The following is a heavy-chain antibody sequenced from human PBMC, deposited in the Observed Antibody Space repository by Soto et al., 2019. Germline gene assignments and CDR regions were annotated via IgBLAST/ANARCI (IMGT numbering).Heavy chain of an antibody. CDR3: ASVVGGDSEYYFDY. V-gene: IGHV4-31*03. D-gene: IGHD2-21*02. CDR1: GVSISSGGYY. Sequence: QVQLQESGPGLVESSQTLSLTCTVSGVSISSGGYYWGWIRQHPGKGLEWIGNIYYSGRTYYNPSLMSRLIMSVDTSRNHLSLNLHTVTAADTAMYLCASVVGGDSEYYFDYWGQGVLVTVSS. CDR2: IYYSGRT. J-gene: IGHJ4*02.